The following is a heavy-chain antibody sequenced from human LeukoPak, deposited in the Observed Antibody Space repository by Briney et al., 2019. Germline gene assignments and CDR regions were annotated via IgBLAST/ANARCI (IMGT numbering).Heavy chain of an antibody. V-gene: IGHV4-34*01. CDR2: INHSGST. CDR3: ARGPRGTIAVAEFDY. CDR1: GGSFSGYY. D-gene: IGHD6-19*01. Sequence: SETLSLTCAVYGGSFSGYYWSWIRQPPGKGLEWIGEINHSGSTNYNPSLKSRVTISVDTSKNQFSLKLSSVTAADTAVYYCARGPRGTIAVAEFDYWGQGTLVTVSS. J-gene: IGHJ4*02.